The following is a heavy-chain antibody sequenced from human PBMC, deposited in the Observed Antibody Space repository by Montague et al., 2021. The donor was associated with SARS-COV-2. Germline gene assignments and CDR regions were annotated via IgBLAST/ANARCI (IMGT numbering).Heavy chain of an antibody. Sequence: SETLSLTCTVSGGSISSFYWSWFRQPPGKGLEWIGYISDSGSTNYNPSLTSGVTMSVGTSKNQFSLKVNSVTAADTAVYYCARHYSATLPAVYWGQGTLVTVSS. V-gene: IGHV4-59*08. J-gene: IGHJ4*02. D-gene: IGHD2-15*01. CDR1: GGSISSFY. CDR3: ARHYSATLPAVY. CDR2: ISDSGST.